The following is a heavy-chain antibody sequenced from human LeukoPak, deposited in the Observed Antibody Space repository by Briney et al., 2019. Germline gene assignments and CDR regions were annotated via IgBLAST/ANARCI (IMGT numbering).Heavy chain of an antibody. J-gene: IGHJ4*02. CDR1: GFTFNSYA. V-gene: IGHV3-23*01. Sequence: GGSLRLSCAASGFTFNSYAMSWVRQAPGKGLEWVSIISSSAGSTYYADSVKGRFTISRDNAKNSLYLQMHSLRAEDTAVYYCARDSRAAADYWGQGTLVTVSS. CDR3: ARDSRAAADY. D-gene: IGHD6-13*01. CDR2: ISSSAGST.